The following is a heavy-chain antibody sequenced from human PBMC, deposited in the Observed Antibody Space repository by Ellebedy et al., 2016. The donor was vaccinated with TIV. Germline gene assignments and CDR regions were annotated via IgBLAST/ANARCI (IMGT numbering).Heavy chain of an antibody. CDR2: IKGDGSGA. V-gene: IGHV3-74*01. CDR3: ARGGRDQWLIDY. CDR1: GFSLSPFSAYW. D-gene: IGHD6-19*01. J-gene: IGHJ4*02. Sequence: GESLKISCAASGFSLSPFSAYWMHWVRQAPGKGLVWVSRIKGDGSGATYADSVKGRFTISRDNAKNTLYLEMTSLRAEDTAVYYCARGGRDQWLIDYWGQGTLVTVSS.